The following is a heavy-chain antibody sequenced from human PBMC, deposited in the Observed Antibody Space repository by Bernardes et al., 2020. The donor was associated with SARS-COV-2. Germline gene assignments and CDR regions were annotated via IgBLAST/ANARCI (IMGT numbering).Heavy chain of an antibody. CDR1: GYTFTGYY. V-gene: IGHV1-2*02. CDR3: ARLGAGYSSGWYDPLDY. Sequence: ASVKVSCKASGYTFTGYYMHWVRQAPGQGLEWMGWINPNSGGTNYAQKFQGRVTMTRDTSISTAYMELSRLRSDDTAVYYCARLGAGYSSGWYDPLDYWGQGTLVTVSS. CDR2: INPNSGGT. D-gene: IGHD6-19*01. J-gene: IGHJ4*02.